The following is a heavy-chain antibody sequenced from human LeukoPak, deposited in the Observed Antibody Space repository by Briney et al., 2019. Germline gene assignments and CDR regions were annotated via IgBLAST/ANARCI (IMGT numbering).Heavy chain of an antibody. CDR1: GGTFTSYA. CDR3: MRGSMRGRWSGDY. V-gene: IGHV1-69*06. J-gene: IGHJ4*02. D-gene: IGHD4-23*01. Sequence: GASVKVSCKASGGTFTSYAVSWVRQAPGQGLDWMGGIIPLFDKPNYARKFQGRITITADKSTNTAFMELKNLKSEDTAVYYCMRGSMRGRWSGDYWGQGTLVTVSS. CDR2: IIPLFDKP.